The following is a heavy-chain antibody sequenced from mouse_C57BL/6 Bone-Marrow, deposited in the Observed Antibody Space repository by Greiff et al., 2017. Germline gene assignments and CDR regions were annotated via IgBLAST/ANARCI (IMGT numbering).Heavy chain of an antibody. V-gene: IGHV1-47*01. Sequence: QVQLQQSGAELVKPGASVKMSCKASGYTFTTYPIEWMKQNHGKSLEWIGNFHPYNDDTNYNEKFKGKATLTVEQSSSTVYLELSRLTSEDSAVYTCARGGDYGGYYLDYWGQGTTVTVSS. CDR2: FHPYNDDT. D-gene: IGHD2-4*01. CDR3: ARGGDYGGYYLDY. CDR1: GYTFTTYP. J-gene: IGHJ2*01.